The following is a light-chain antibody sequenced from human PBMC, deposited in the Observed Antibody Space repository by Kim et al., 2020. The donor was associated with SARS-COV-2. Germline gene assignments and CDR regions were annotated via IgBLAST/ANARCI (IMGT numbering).Light chain of an antibody. CDR2: DVI. CDR3: CSYAGSYTYVI. CDR1: SSDVGGYNY. J-gene: IGLJ2*01. Sequence: QSALTQPRSVSGSPGQSVTISCTGTSSDVGGYNYVSWYQQHPGKAPKHMIYDVIKRPPGVPDRFSGSKSGNTASLTISGLQAEDEADYYCCSYAGSYTYVIFGGGTQLTVL. V-gene: IGLV2-11*01.